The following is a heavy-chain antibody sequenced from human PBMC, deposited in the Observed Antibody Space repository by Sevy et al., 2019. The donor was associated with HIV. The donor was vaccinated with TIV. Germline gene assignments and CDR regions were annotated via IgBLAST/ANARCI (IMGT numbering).Heavy chain of an antibody. V-gene: IGHV3-30*02. J-gene: IGHJ3*01. CDR2: IEFDETIK. CDR3: AKGDATAAPDGFDV. D-gene: IGHD3-16*01. Sequence: GGSLRLSCAASGFTFNLYGMHWVRQAPGKGLEWVTFIEFDETIKYYADSVRGRFTISRDNSKNTLYLQINSLRVEDSAVYYCAKGDATAAPDGFDVWGQGTLVTVSS. CDR1: GFTFNLYG.